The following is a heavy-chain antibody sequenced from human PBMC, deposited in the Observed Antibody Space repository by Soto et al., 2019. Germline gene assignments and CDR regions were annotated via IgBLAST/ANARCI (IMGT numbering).Heavy chain of an antibody. D-gene: IGHD3-10*01. Sequence: GGSLRLSCAASGFTFSSYGMHWVRQAPGKGLEWVAVISYDGSNKYYADSVKGRFTISRDNSKNTLYLQMNSLRAEDTAVYYCATYGSGSYYNVPGWGQGTLVTVSS. CDR1: GFTFSSYG. CDR3: ATYGSGSYYNVPG. V-gene: IGHV3-30*03. J-gene: IGHJ4*02. CDR2: ISYDGSNK.